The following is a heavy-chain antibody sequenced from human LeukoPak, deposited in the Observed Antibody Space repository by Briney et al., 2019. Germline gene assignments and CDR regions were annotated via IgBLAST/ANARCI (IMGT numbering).Heavy chain of an antibody. CDR1: GFTFSSYG. CDR2: IWYDGSNK. J-gene: IGHJ4*02. Sequence: PGGSLRLSCAASGFTFSSYGMHWVRQAPGKGLEWVAVIWYDGSNKYYADSVKGRFTISRDNSKNTVYLQMNGLKAEDTAVYYCARDDCSTTPCYAYWGQGTLVTVSS. D-gene: IGHD2-2*01. CDR3: ARDDCSTTPCYAY. V-gene: IGHV3-33*01.